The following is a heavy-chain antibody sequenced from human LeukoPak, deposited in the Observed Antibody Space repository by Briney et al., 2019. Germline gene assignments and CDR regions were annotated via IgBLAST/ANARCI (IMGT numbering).Heavy chain of an antibody. V-gene: IGHV3-21*01. J-gene: IGHJ4*02. CDR3: ARDGDYGGNSGFDY. Sequence: GESLRLSCAASGFTFTTYWMTWVRQAPGKGLEWVSSISSSSSYIYYADSVKGRFTISRDNAKNSLYLQMNSLRAEDTAVYYCARDGDYGGNSGFDYWGQGTLVTVSS. D-gene: IGHD4-23*01. CDR1: GFTFTTYW. CDR2: ISSSSSYI.